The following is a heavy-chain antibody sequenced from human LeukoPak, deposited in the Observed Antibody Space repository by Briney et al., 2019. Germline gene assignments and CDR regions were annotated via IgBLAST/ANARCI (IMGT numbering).Heavy chain of an antibody. D-gene: IGHD2-15*01. J-gene: IGHJ6*02. Sequence: ASVTVSCKASGYTFTNYGIRWVRPAPGQGLEWMGWISAYNGNTKYAQKLQGRVTMTTDTSTSTAYMELRSLRSVDTAVYYCGRDPPRIVVVVAAMNYYGMDVWGQGTTVTVSS. CDR1: GYTFTNYG. V-gene: IGHV1-18*01. CDR2: ISAYNGNT. CDR3: GRDPPRIVVVVAAMNYYGMDV.